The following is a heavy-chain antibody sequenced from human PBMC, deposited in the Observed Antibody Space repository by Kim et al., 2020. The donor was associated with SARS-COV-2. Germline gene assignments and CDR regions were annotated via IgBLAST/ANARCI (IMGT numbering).Heavy chain of an antibody. V-gene: IGHV4-34*01. CDR1: GGSFSGYY. Sequence: SETLSLTCAVYGGSFSGYYWSWIRQPPGKGLEWIGEINHSGSTNYNPSLKSRVTISVDTSKNQFSLKLSSVTAADTAVYYCARPCSSTSCSLDYWGQGTL. CDR2: INHSGST. CDR3: ARPCSSTSCSLDY. D-gene: IGHD2-2*01. J-gene: IGHJ4*02.